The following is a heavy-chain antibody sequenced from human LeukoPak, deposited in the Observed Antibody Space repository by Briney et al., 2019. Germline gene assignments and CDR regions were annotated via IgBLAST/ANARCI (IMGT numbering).Heavy chain of an antibody. D-gene: IGHD3-16*02. CDR3: ACLNYYDYVWGNYRHGGDF. V-gene: IGHV4-30-4*01. J-gene: IGHJ4*02. CDR1: GASVSSGDYY. CDR2: IYYSGST. Sequence: PSETLSLTCNVSGASVSSGDYYWTWIRQPPGKGLEWIGYIYYSGSTYYNPSLKSRSTISLDTSKTQFSLRLDSVTAADTAVYYCACLNYYDYVWGNYRHGGDFWGQGTLVTASS.